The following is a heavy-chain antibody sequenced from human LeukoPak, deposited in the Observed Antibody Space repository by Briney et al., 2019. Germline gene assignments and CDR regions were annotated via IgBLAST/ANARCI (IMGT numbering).Heavy chain of an antibody. CDR1: GFTFTTYW. V-gene: IGHV3-23*01. CDR3: ARSGLSRFGF. J-gene: IGHJ4*02. Sequence: GGSLRLSCAASGFTFTTYWMSWVRQAPGKGLEWVSAFSGSGGSTYYADSVKGRFTISRDNSKNTLYLQMNSLRAEDTAVYYCARSGLSRFGFWGQGTLVTVSS. D-gene: IGHD2/OR15-2a*01. CDR2: FSGSGGST.